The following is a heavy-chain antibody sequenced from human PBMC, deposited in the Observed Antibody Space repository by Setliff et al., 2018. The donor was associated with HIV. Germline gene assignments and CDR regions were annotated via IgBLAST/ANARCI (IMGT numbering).Heavy chain of an antibody. Sequence: SETLSLTCTVSGGSISSSSYYWGWIRQPPGKGLEWIESIYYSGTTYYNPSLKSRVTISVETSKNQFSLKLISVTAADTAVYYCAREWRGRYYYYMDVWGKGTTVTVS. V-gene: IGHV4-39*02. J-gene: IGHJ6*03. CDR3: AREWRGRYYYYMDV. CDR1: GGSISSSSYY. D-gene: IGHD3-10*01. CDR2: IYYSGTT.